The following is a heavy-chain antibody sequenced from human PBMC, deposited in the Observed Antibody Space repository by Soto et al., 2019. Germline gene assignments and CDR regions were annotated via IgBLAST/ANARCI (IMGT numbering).Heavy chain of an antibody. CDR3: SRVSQLVRPYYFDY. D-gene: IGHD1-1*01. CDR1: GGSISSYY. CDR2: IYYSGST. J-gene: IGHJ4*02. Sequence: SETLSLTCTISGGSISSYYWTWIRQPPGKGLEWIGYIYYSGSTNYNPSLNSRVTISVDTSKSQFSLKLSSVTAADTAVYYCSRVSQLVRPYYFDYWGRGMLVTVSS. V-gene: IGHV4-59*01.